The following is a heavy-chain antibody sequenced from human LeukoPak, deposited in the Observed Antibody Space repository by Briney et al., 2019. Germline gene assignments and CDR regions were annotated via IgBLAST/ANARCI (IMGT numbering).Heavy chain of an antibody. CDR3: ARDFGYWKKGHYYGMDV. CDR2: IYTSGST. Sequence: PSETLSLTCTVSGGSISSYYWSWIRQPAGKGLEWIGRIYTSGSTNYNPSLKSRVTMSVDTSKNQFSLKLSSVTAADTAVYYCARDFGYWKKGHYYGMDVWGQGTTVTVSS. CDR1: GGSISSYY. V-gene: IGHV4-4*07. D-gene: IGHD1-1*01. J-gene: IGHJ6*02.